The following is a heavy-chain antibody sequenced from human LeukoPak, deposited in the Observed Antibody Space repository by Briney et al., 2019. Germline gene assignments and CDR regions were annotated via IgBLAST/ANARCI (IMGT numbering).Heavy chain of an antibody. Sequence: SQTLSLTSAISGDTVSIDSAAWNWIRQSASRGLEWLGRTYYRSKWYDDYTESVKSRITVNPDTSKNQFSLHLNSVTPEDTAVYYCTRQLQLLNYGMDVWGQGTTVTVSS. V-gene: IGHV6-1*01. CDR3: TRQLQLLNYGMDV. D-gene: IGHD1-1*01. CDR2: TYYRSKWYD. J-gene: IGHJ6*02. CDR1: GDTVSIDSAA.